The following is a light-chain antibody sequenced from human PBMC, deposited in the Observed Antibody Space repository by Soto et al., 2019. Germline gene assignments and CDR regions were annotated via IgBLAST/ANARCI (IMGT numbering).Light chain of an antibody. V-gene: IGLV2-14*01. CDR3: SSYTSSPV. CDR1: SSDVGGYNY. Sequence: QSVLTQPASVSGSPGQSITISCTGTSSDVGGYNYVSWYQQHPGKAPKLMIYDVSXXPSGVSNRFSGSKSGNTASLTISGXXXXXXXDYYCSSYTSSPVFGGGTKVTVL. CDR2: DVS. J-gene: IGLJ2*01.